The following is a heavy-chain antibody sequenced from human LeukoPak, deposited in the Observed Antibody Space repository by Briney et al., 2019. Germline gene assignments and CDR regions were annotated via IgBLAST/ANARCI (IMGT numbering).Heavy chain of an antibody. D-gene: IGHD3-9*01. V-gene: IGHV3-30*02. Sequence: PGGSLRLSCAASGSTFSRYGMHWVRQAPGKGLEWVAFIRFDESDKYYADSVKGRFSISRDNSENTLFLQMNSLRAEDTAVYYCAGGVINYDILTGYSLYYYYYYGTDVWGQGTTVTVSS. CDR1: GSTFSRYG. J-gene: IGHJ6*02. CDR3: AGGVINYDILTGYSLYYYYYYGTDV. CDR2: IRFDESDK.